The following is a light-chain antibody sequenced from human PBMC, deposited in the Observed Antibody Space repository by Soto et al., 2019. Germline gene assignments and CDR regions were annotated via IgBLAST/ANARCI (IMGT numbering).Light chain of an antibody. V-gene: IGKV1-33*01. CDR3: QQYDNLLPIT. CDR1: QDISKN. CDR2: DAS. Sequence: IKMTQSPSSLSASVGDRVTITCQASQDISKNLNWYQQKPGKAPKLLIYDASSLQTGFPSRFSGSGSATHFTFTISSLQPEDVATYYCQQYDNLLPITFGQGTRLEIK. J-gene: IGKJ5*01.